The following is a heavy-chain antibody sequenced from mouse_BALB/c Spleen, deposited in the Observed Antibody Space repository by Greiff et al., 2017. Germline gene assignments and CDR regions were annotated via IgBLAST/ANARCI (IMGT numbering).Heavy chain of an antibody. CDR2: IYPSDSYT. CDR1: GYTFTSYW. V-gene: IGHV1-69*02. CDR3: TREGGNYAAY. J-gene: IGHJ3*01. Sequence: QVQLQQPGAELVRPGASVKLSCKASGYTFTSYWINWVKQRPGQGLEWIGNIYPSDSYTNYNQKFKDKATLTVDKSSSTAYMQLSSPTSEDSAVDYCTREGGNYAAYWGQGTLVTVSA. D-gene: IGHD2-1*01.